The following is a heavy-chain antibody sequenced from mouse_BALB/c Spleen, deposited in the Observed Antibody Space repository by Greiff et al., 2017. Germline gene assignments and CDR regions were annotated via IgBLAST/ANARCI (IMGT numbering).Heavy chain of an antibody. CDR3: TRTTVVDPFAY. V-gene: IGHV1S127*01. CDR2: IDPSDSYT. CDR1: GYTFTSYW. Sequence: VQLQQPGAELVKPGASVKMSCKASGYTFTSYWMHWVKQRPGQGLEWIGVIDPSDSYTSYNQKFKGKATLTVDTSSSTAYMQLSSLTSEDSAVYYCTRTTVVDPFAYWGQGTLVTVSA. D-gene: IGHD1-1*01. J-gene: IGHJ3*01.